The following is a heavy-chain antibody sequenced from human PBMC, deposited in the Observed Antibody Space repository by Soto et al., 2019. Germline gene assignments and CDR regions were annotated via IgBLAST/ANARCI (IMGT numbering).Heavy chain of an antibody. CDR1: GFSCSSFA. CDR2: ISYDGDNK. CDR3: AREGWLQDGYYFDY. V-gene: IGHV3-30-3*01. J-gene: IGHJ4*02. D-gene: IGHD5-12*01. Sequence: GESLSLSCAASGFSCSSFAMHWVRQAQGKGLEWVAVISYDGDNKSYAQSVKGRFTISIDKSKSTLYLQMNSLRAEDTAVYYCAREGWLQDGYYFDYWGQGTLVTVSS.